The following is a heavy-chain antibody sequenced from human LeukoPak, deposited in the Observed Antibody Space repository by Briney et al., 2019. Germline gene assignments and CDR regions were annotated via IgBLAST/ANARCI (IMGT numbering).Heavy chain of an antibody. D-gene: IGHD6-19*01. J-gene: IGHJ4*02. CDR2: INPDGSGP. CDR1: GFTFRTSW. V-gene: IGHV3-74*01. CDR3: VRGSSDWKGMDI. Sequence: GGCLRLSCAASGFTFRTSWIHWVRQAPGRGLEWISRINPDGSGPAYADSLKGRLTISRDNARNTVDLQMNSVRADDTAVYYCVRGSSDWKGMDIRGQGTLVTVSS.